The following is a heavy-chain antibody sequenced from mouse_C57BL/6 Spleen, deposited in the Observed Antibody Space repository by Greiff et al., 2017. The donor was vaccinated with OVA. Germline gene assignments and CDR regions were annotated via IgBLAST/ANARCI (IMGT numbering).Heavy chain of an antibody. V-gene: IGHV1-50*01. CDR1: GYTFTSYW. D-gene: IGHD2-5*01. Sequence: QVQLQQPGAELVKPGASVKLSCKASGYTFTSYWMQWVKQRPGQGLEWIGEIDPSDSYTNYNQKFKGKATLTVDKPSSTAYMQLSSLTSEDSAVYYCARLPTIVTTGFAYWGQGTLVTVSA. J-gene: IGHJ3*01. CDR2: IDPSDSYT. CDR3: ARLPTIVTTGFAY.